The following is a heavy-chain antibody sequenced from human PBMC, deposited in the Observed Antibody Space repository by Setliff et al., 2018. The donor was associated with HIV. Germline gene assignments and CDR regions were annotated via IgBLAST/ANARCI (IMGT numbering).Heavy chain of an antibody. D-gene: IGHD1-26*01. J-gene: IGHJ4*01. CDR2: VYYSGST. V-gene: IGHV4-59*01. CDR1: GGSISGYY. Sequence: PSETLSLTCTVSGGSISGYYWSWVRQPPGKGLEWIGYVYYSGSTNYNPSLKSRVTLSFDTSKNNFSLNLNSVTATDTAVYYCARGLKGGGYYFDYWGQGMLVTVSS. CDR3: ARGLKGGGYYFDY.